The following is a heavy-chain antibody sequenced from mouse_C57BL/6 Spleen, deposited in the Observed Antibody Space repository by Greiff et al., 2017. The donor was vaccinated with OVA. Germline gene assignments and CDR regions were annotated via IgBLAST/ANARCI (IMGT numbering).Heavy chain of an antibody. CDR1: GFTIKDYY. CDR3: ARRRDLGYAMDY. J-gene: IGHJ4*01. V-gene: IGHV14-2*01. Sequence: VQLQQSGAELVKPGASVKLSCTASGFTIKDYYMHWVKQRTEQGLEWIGRIDPEDGDTKYAPKFQGKATITADTSSNTAYLQLSSLTSEDTAVYYCARRRDLGYAMDYWGQGTSVTVSS. D-gene: IGHD4-1*01. CDR2: IDPEDGDT.